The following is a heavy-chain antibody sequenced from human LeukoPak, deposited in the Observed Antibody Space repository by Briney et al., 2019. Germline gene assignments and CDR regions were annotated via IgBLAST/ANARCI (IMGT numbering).Heavy chain of an antibody. CDR2: IYYTGTT. Sequence: SQTLSLTCTVSGDSISSGGYYWSWIRQHPGKGLEWIGCIYYTGTTYYNTSLQSRVTISVDTSKNQISLKLSSVTAADTAVYYCARTYSGSYEGAFDIWGQGTVVTVSS. J-gene: IGHJ3*02. CDR3: ARTYSGSYEGAFDI. D-gene: IGHD1-26*01. CDR1: GDSISSGGYY. V-gene: IGHV4-31*03.